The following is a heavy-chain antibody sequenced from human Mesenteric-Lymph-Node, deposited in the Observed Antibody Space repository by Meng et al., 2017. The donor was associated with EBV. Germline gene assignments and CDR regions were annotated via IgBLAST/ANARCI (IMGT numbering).Heavy chain of an antibody. CDR1: GDTSPSHG. D-gene: IGHD5-12*01. J-gene: IGHJ4*02. CDR3: ARGRHVNMVALYFDF. Sequence: QVRLVRSGAEVKEPGSSVKVSCKASGDTSPSHGISWVRQAPGQGLEWMGGTAPLIGTSNYAQNFQGRVRITADESTSTAYMELRSLRYEDTAVYYCARGRHVNMVALYFDFWGQGTLVTVSS. V-gene: IGHV1-69*01. CDR2: TAPLIGTS.